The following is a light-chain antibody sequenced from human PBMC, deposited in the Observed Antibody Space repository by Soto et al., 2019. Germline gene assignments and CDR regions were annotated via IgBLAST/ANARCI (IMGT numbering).Light chain of an antibody. J-gene: IGKJ1*01. V-gene: IGKV1-5*01. Sequence: DIQMTQSPSTRSAFLGDRVTITCRASQSIDSWLAWYQQKPGKAPTLLIFGASSLESGVSSRFSGSGSGTEFTLTINSMKPDDFATYYCQQCNSYWTFGQGAKVDIK. CDR2: GAS. CDR3: QQCNSYWT. CDR1: QSIDSW.